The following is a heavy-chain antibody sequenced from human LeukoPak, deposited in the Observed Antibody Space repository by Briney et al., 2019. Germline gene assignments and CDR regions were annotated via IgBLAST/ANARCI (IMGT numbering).Heavy chain of an antibody. Sequence: GGSLRLSCAASGFTFSSYAMHWVRQAPGKGLEWVAVISYDGSNKYYADSVKGRFTNSRDNSKNTLYLQMNSLRAEDTAVYYCARASMVSYYYYMDVWGKGTTVTVSS. J-gene: IGHJ6*03. CDR1: GFTFSSYA. V-gene: IGHV3-30*04. D-gene: IGHD3-10*01. CDR2: ISYDGSNK. CDR3: ARASMVSYYYYMDV.